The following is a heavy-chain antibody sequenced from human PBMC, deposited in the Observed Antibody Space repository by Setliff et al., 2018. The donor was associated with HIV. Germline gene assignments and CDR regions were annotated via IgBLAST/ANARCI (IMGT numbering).Heavy chain of an antibody. Sequence: SETLSLTCIVSGGSISGYYWSWIRQPAEKGLEWIGRIYSSGSINYNPSLKGRVTMSVDTSKNQFSLKLTSVTAADTAVYYCARDLPELTGRSFDPWGQGMLVTVSS. D-gene: IGHD7-27*01. J-gene: IGHJ5*02. V-gene: IGHV4-4*07. CDR1: GGSISGYY. CDR2: IYSSGSI. CDR3: ARDLPELTGRSFDP.